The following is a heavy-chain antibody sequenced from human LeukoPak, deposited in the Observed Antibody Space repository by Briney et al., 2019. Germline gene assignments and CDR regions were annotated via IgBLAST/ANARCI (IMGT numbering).Heavy chain of an antibody. V-gene: IGHV4-30-2*01. CDR1: GGSISSGGYY. CDR2: IYHSGST. D-gene: IGHD1-26*01. J-gene: IGHJ4*02. CDR3: ATLVGATRDY. Sequence: SESLSLTCTVSGGSISSGGYYWSWIRQPPGKGLEWIGYIYHSGSTYYNPSLKSRVTISVDRSKNQFSLKLSSVTAADTAVYYCATLVGATRDYWGQGTLVTVSS.